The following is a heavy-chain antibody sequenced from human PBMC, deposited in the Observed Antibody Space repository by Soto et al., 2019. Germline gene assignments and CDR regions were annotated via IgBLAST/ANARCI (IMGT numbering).Heavy chain of an antibody. V-gene: IGHV3-30-3*01. CDR2: ISHDGINK. D-gene: IGHD2-2*01. Sequence: GGSLRLSCAASGFTFSSYAMHWVRQAPGKGLEWVALISHDGINKYYADSVRGRFTISRDSSTNTLYLQMNGLRAADTAVYYCGRCTSTSCHLGSDYWGQGTLVTVSS. J-gene: IGHJ4*02. CDR3: GRCTSTSCHLGSDY. CDR1: GFTFSSYA.